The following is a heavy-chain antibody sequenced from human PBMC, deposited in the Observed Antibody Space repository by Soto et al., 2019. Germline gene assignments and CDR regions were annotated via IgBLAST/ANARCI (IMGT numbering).Heavy chain of an antibody. V-gene: IGHV4-59*12. CDR2: IHYSGRT. CDR3: ARGREFDS. Sequence: PSETLSFTCSVSNGSISGFYWTWIRQPPGKILEWIGYIHYSGRTDYNPSLTSRATMSVETSKNQFSLNLRSLTAADTAVYYCARGREFDSWGQGTLVTVSS. CDR1: NGSISGFY. J-gene: IGHJ4*02.